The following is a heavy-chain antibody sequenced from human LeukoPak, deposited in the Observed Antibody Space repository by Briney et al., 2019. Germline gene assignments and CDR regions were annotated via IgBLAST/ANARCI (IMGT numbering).Heavy chain of an antibody. CDR1: GFTFSSYW. CDR2: IKQDGSEK. D-gene: IGHD5-24*01. J-gene: IGHJ2*01. Sequence: GGSLRLSCAASGFTFSSYWMNWVRQAPGKGLEWVANIKQDGSEKNYVDLVKGRFTISRDNAKNSLDLQMNSLRAEDTAVYYCARARGDGYQWYFDLWGRGTLVTVSS. CDR3: ARARGDGYQWYFDL. V-gene: IGHV3-7*03.